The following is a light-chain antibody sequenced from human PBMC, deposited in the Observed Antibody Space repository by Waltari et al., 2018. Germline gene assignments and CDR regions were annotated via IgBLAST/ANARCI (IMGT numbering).Light chain of an antibody. CDR1: QSVSSSY. Sequence: EIVLTQSPGTLSLSPGEGATLSCRASQSVSSSYLAWYQQKPGQAPRLLIYGASNRATGIPDRFSGSGSGTDFTLTISRLEPEDFAVYYCQQYGTSPTFGQGTKVEIK. J-gene: IGKJ1*01. V-gene: IGKV3-20*01. CDR2: GAS. CDR3: QQYGTSPT.